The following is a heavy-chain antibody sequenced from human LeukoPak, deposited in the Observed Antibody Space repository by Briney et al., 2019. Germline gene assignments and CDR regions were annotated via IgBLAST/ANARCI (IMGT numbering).Heavy chain of an antibody. CDR3: ARNRDGYNAPFDF. CDR1: GGSITNYY. D-gene: IGHD5-24*01. CDR2: VYYIGNT. Sequence: SETLSLTCKVSGGSITNYYWNWIRQPPGKGLEWIGHVYYIGNTNYNPSLTSRVTISVDTSKNLFSLKLSSVTAADTAVYYCARNRDGYNAPFDFWGQGTLVTVPS. V-gene: IGHV4-59*08. J-gene: IGHJ4*02.